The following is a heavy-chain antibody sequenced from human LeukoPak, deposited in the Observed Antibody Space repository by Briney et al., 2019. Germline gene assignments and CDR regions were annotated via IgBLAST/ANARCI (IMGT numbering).Heavy chain of an antibody. D-gene: IGHD4-11*01. CDR3: ARIFEIDDYSNYDFDY. J-gene: IGHJ4*02. Sequence: SETLSLTCAVSGDFISRGYFWGWIRQPPGKGLEWIGSVYHSGSTHQNPSLKSRVTISVDTSKNPFSLKLSSVTAADKAVYYYARIFEIDDYSNYDFDYWGQGSLVTVFS. CDR1: GDFISRGYF. CDR2: VYHSGST. V-gene: IGHV4-38-2*01.